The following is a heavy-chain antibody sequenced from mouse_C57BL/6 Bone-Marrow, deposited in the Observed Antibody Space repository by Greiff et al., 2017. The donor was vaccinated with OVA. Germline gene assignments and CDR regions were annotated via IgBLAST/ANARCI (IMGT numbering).Heavy chain of an antibody. CDR3: ARCPLYYYGSSYYFDY. Sequence: VQLQQSGPELVKPGASVKLSCKASGYTFTSYDINWVKQRPGQGLEWIGWIYPRDGSTKYNEKFKSKATLTVDTSSSTAYMQLSSLTSEDSAVYYCARCPLYYYGSSYYFDYWGQGTTLTVSS. CDR1: GYTFTSYD. D-gene: IGHD1-1*01. CDR2: IYPRDGST. V-gene: IGHV1-85*01. J-gene: IGHJ2*01.